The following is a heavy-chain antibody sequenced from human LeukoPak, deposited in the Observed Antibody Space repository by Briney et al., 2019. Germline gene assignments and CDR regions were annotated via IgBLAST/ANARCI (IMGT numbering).Heavy chain of an antibody. D-gene: IGHD3-9*01. CDR2: IYYSGST. V-gene: IGHV4-59*08. CDR3: ARHKHYDILTGYYPGPVFDY. Sequence: SETLSLTCTVSGGSISSYYWSWIRQPPGKGLEWIGYIYYSGSTNYNPSLKSRVTISVDASKNQFSLKLSSVTAADTAVYYCARHKHYDILTGYYPGPVFDYWGQGTLVTVS. J-gene: IGHJ4*02. CDR1: GGSISSYY.